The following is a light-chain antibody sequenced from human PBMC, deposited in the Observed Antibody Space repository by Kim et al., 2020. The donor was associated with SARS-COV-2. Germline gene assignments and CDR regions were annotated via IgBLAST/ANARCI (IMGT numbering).Light chain of an antibody. CDR2: NDN. J-gene: IGLJ2*01. CDR3: AAWDDSLHGPG. CDR1: RSNIETNF. V-gene: IGLV1-44*01. Sequence: QSVLTQSPSASGTPGQTVTISCSGSRSNIETNFVYWYQQFPGVAPKLLIFNDNKRPSGVPDRFSGSKSGASASLAISGLQSEDEADYYCAAWDDSLHGPGFGGGTKVTVL.